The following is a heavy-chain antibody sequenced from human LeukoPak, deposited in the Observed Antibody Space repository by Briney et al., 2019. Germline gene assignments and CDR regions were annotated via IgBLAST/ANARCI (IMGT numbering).Heavy chain of an antibody. CDR3: TKRTEAALGTIYYYYMDV. J-gene: IGHJ6*03. Sequence: GESLKISCKGSGYNFASRWIGWVRQMPGKGLEWMGMIYPSDSTTKYSPSFQGQVTISADKSSSTAYLQWSSLKASDTAIYYCTKRTEAALGTIYYYYMDVWGEGTTVTVSS. CDR2: IYPSDSTT. D-gene: IGHD7-27*01. V-gene: IGHV5-51*01. CDR1: GYNFASRW.